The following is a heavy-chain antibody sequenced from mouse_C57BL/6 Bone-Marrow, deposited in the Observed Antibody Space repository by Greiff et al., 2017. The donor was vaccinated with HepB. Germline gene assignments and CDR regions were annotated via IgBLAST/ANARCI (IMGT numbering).Heavy chain of an antibody. D-gene: IGHD1-1*01. V-gene: IGHV1-64*01. Sequence: QVQLQQPGAELVKPGASVKLSCKASGYTFTSYWMHWVKQRPGQGLEWIGMIHPNSGSTNYNEKFNSKATLTVDKSSSTAYMQLSSLTSEDSAVYYCGRLQYYGSIYYAMDYWGQGTSVTVSS. J-gene: IGHJ4*01. CDR1: GYTFTSYW. CDR3: GRLQYYGSIYYAMDY. CDR2: IHPNSGST.